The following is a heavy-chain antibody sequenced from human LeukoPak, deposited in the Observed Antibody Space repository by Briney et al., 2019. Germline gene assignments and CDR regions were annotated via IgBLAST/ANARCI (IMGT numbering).Heavy chain of an antibody. D-gene: IGHD3-10*01. CDR2: IYSGGST. CDR1: GFTVSSNY. CDR3: ARGGDSSYYGDY. V-gene: IGHV3-66*01. J-gene: IGHJ4*02. Sequence: AGGSMRLSCAASGFTVSSNYMNWVRQAPGKGLEWVSLIYSGGSTHYADSVKGRFTISRDNSKNTLYLQMNSLRAEDTAVYYCARGGDSSYYGDYWGQATLVTLSS.